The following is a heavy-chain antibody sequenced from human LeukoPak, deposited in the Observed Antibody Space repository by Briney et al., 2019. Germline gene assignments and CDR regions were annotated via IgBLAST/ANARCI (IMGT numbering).Heavy chain of an antibody. V-gene: IGHV3-23*01. J-gene: IGHJ4*02. CDR1: GFTFSSYG. CDR2: ISGSGGST. Sequence: GGSLRLSCAASGFTFSSYGMSWVRQAPGKGLEWVSAISGSGGSTYYADSVKGRFTISRDNSKNTLYLQMNSLRAEDMAVYYCAKNVRLLWFGESPFDYWGQGTLVTVSA. D-gene: IGHD3-10*01. CDR3: AKNVRLLWFGESPFDY.